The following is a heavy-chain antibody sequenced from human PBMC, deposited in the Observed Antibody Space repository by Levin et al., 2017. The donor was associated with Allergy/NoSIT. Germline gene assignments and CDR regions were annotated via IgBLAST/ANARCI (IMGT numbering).Heavy chain of an antibody. CDR1: GFSFRDYY. Sequence: GGSLRLSCAASGFSFRDYYMIWVRQAPGKGLEWVASMKHDGSEKYYVDSVKGRFTLSRDNAKNSLFLQMNSLRAEDTAVYYCGRYKAYYDSNSDPRMDVWGQGTTVTVSS. CDR3: GRYKAYYDSNSDPRMDV. CDR2: MKHDGSEK. J-gene: IGHJ6*02. V-gene: IGHV3-7*01. D-gene: IGHD3-22*01.